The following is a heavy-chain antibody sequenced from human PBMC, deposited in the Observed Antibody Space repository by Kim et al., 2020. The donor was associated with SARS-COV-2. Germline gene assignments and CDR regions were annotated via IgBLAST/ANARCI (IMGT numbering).Heavy chain of an antibody. J-gene: IGHJ5*02. CDR3: AKDLIRQPDP. V-gene: IGHV3-23*01. D-gene: IGHD3-10*01. CDR2: ST. Sequence: STNDADSVKGRLTISRDNAKNSLYLQRNSLRAEDTAVYYCAKDLIRQPDPWGQGTLVTVSS.